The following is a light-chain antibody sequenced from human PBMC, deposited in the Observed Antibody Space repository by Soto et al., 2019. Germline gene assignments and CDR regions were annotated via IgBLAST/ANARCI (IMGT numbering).Light chain of an antibody. V-gene: IGKV2-28*01. CDR1: QSLLHSNGYNN. CDR2: LVS. J-gene: IGKJ4*01. Sequence: DIAMTQSPLSLPVTPGEPSSISCTSSQSLLHSNGYNNLDGYLQTPGQSPQLLIYLVSNRASGVPDRFSGSGSGTDFTLRISKVEAEDIGVYYCMRGLLTLTFGGGNTV. CDR3: MRGLLTLT.